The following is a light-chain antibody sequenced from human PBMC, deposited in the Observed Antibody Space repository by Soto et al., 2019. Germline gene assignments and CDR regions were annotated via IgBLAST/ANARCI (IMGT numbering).Light chain of an antibody. CDR3: GTWDIRLDTVV. CDR2: DNL. Sequence: QSILTQPPSVSAAPGQTITISCSGSSSNIGGNYVSWYQQLPRTAPKLLIYDNLKRFSGMPDLFSGAKSGTSATLGITGRHTEDEDSYYCGTWDIRLDTVVFGGGTKLNVL. V-gene: IGLV1-51*01. CDR1: SSNIGGNY. J-gene: IGLJ2*01.